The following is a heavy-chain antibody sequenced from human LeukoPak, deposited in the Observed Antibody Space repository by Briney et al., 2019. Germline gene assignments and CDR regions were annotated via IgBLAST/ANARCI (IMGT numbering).Heavy chain of an antibody. CDR2: ICSGGNT. CDR1: GGSISSGGYY. V-gene: IGHV4-39*02. Sequence: SQTLSLTCTVSGGSISSGGYYWSWIRQPPGKGLEWIGSICSGGNTCYNPSLESRVTISVDSSRSHFFLQLTSATAADTAVYFCARDGPWKSDCWGQGTLVTVSS. J-gene: IGHJ4*02. CDR3: ARDGPWKSDC. D-gene: IGHD1-1*01.